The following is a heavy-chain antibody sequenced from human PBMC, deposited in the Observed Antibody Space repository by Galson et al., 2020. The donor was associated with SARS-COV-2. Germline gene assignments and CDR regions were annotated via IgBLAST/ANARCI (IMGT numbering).Heavy chain of an antibody. V-gene: IGHV1-69*13. J-gene: IGHJ4*02. CDR1: GGTFSSYG. Sequence: ASVKVSCKASGGTFSSYGLIWVRQAPGQGLAWTGTIIPLFGKDNHAQKFPDRVTITSDEATSTAYLEVRRLTYEDTAVYYCAIETYDRSGSYKEYWGQGTLVTVSS. D-gene: IGHD3-22*01. CDR2: IIPLFGKD. CDR3: AIETYDRSGSYKEY.